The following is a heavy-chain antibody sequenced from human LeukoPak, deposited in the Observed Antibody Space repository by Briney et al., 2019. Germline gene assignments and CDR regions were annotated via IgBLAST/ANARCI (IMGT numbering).Heavy chain of an antibody. CDR3: ARDQDCSGGSCYWH. CDR2: IIPIFGTA. D-gene: IGHD2-15*01. V-gene: IGHV1-69*13. J-gene: IGHJ4*02. Sequence: SVNVSCKASGGTLSSYAISWVRQAPGQGLEWMGGIIPIFGTANYAQKFQGRVTITADESTSTAYMELSSLRSEDTAVYYCARDQDCSGGSCYWHWGQGTLVTVSS. CDR1: GGTLSSYA.